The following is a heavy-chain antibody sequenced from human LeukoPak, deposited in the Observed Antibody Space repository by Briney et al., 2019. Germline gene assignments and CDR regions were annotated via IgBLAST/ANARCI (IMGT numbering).Heavy chain of an antibody. Sequence: PSETLSLTCTVSGYSISSGYYWGWIRQPPGKGLEWIGSIYHSGSTYYNRSLKRRVTISVDTYKNQFSLQLSSVTAADKAVYYCAREPYDSSGYRHRGVGYWGQGTLVTVSS. CDR3: AREPYDSSGYRHRGVGY. V-gene: IGHV4-38-2*02. J-gene: IGHJ4*02. CDR1: GYSISSGYY. D-gene: IGHD3-22*01. CDR2: IYHSGST.